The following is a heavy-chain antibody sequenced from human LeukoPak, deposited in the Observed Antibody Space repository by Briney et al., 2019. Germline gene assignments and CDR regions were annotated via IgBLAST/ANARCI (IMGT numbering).Heavy chain of an antibody. J-gene: IGHJ4*02. CDR2: ISGSGGST. V-gene: IGHV3-23*01. Sequence: GGSLRLSCAASGFTFSSYAMSWVRQAPGKGLEWVSAISGSGGSTYYADSVKGRFTISRDNSKNTLYLQMNRLRAEDTAVYYCAKQAYYYDSSGYYFDYWGQGTLVNVSS. CDR3: AKQAYYYDSSGYYFDY. CDR1: GFTFSSYA. D-gene: IGHD3-22*01.